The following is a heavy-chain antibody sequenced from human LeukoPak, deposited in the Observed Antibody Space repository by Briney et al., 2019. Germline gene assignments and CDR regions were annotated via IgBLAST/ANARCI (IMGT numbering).Heavy chain of an antibody. Sequence: PSETLSLTCAVSGGSISSYYWSWIRHPRGKGLEWIGYIYYSGSTTYNPSLKSRVTISVDTSKNQFSLKLSSVTAADTAVYYCARGWSSGWYRNDYWGQGTLVTVSS. CDR1: GGSISSYY. CDR3: ARGWSSGWYRNDY. V-gene: IGHV4-59*01. D-gene: IGHD6-19*01. J-gene: IGHJ4*02. CDR2: IYYSGST.